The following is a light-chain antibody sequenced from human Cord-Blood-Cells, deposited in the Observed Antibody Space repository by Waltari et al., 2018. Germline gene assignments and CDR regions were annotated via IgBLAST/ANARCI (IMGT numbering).Light chain of an antibody. J-gene: IGLJ2*01. V-gene: IGLV3-1*01. CDR3: QAWDSSNVV. CDR1: KLGDQY. Sequence: SYELTQPPSVSVSPGQTPSITCSGDKLGDQYACWYQQKPGQSPVLVIYQDSKRPSGIPERFSGSNSGNTATLTISGTQAMDEADYYCQAWDSSNVVFGGGTKLTVL. CDR2: QDS.